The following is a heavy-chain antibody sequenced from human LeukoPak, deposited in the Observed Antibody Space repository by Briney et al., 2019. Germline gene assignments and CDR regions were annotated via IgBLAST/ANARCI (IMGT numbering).Heavy chain of an antibody. CDR2: IYYSGST. V-gene: IGHV4-59*01. D-gene: IGHD5-18*01. Sequence: SETLSLTCTVSGGSIRSYYWSWIRQPPGKGLEWSGYIYYSGSTNYNPSLKSRVTISVDTSKNQFSLRLSSVTAADTAVYYCALSDTAMVKGGFDYWGQGTLVTVSS. CDR3: ALSDTAMVKGGFDY. CDR1: GGSIRSYY. J-gene: IGHJ4*02.